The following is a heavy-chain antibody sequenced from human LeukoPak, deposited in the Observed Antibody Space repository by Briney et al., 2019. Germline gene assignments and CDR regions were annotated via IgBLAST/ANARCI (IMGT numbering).Heavy chain of an antibody. CDR2: IYTIGST. J-gene: IGHJ3*02. V-gene: IGHV4-4*09. CDR1: GGSISSYY. CDR3: ARDVRAMIRKGATNAFDI. D-gene: IGHD3-10*01. Sequence: SETLSLTCTVSGGSISSYYWSWTRQPPGKGLEWIGYIYTIGSTNYNPSLESRVTISVDTSKNHFSLKLSSVTAADTAVYYCARDVRAMIRKGATNAFDIWGQGTMVTVSS.